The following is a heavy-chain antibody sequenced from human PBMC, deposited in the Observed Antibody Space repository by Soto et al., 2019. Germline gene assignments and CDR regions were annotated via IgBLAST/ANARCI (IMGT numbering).Heavy chain of an antibody. CDR3: AREQYYYDSSGSKLYYGMDV. D-gene: IGHD3-22*01. Sequence: GGSLRLSCAASGFTVSSNYMSWVRQAPGKGLEWVSVIYSGGSTYYADSVKGRFTISRDNSKNTLYLQMNSLRAEDTAVYYCAREQYYYDSSGSKLYYGMDVWGQGTTVTVSS. CDR1: GFTVSSNY. CDR2: IYSGGST. V-gene: IGHV3-53*01. J-gene: IGHJ6*02.